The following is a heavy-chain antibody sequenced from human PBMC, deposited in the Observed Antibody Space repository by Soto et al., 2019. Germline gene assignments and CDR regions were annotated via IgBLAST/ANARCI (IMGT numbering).Heavy chain of an antibody. CDR3: ARDDSSGWYPPAYYGMDV. D-gene: IGHD6-19*01. CDR1: GFTFSSYS. J-gene: IGHJ6*02. V-gene: IGHV3-48*02. CDR2: ISSSSSTI. Sequence: GGSLRLSCAASGFTFSSYSMNWVRQAPGKGLEWVSYISSSSSTIYYADSVKGRFTISRDNAKNSLYLQMNSLRDEDTAVYYCARDDSSGWYPPAYYGMDVWGQGTTVTVSS.